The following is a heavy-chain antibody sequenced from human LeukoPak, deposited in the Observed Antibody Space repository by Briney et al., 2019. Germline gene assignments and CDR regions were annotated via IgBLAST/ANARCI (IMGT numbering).Heavy chain of an antibody. CDR3: ARSPGLRNWFDP. CDR2: IIPIFGTA. J-gene: IGHJ5*02. Sequence: GASVKVSCKASGGTFSSYAISWVRQAPGQGLEWMGGIIPIFGTANYAQKFQGRVTITTDESTSTAYMELSSLRSEDTAVYYCARSPGLRNWFDPWGPGTLVTVSS. V-gene: IGHV1-69*05. CDR1: GGTFSSYA.